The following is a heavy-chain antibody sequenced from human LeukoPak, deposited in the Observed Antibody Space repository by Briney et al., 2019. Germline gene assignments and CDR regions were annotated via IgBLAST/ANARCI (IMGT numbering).Heavy chain of an antibody. Sequence: SGGSLRLSCAASGFTFSSYEMNWVRQAPGKGLVWVSRINNDGSSTTYADSVKGRFTISRDNAKNTLYLQMNSLRAEDTAVYYCARDDGVRTEYFQHWGQGTLVTVSS. CDR3: ARDDGVRTEYFQH. CDR1: GFTFSSYE. V-gene: IGHV3-74*01. J-gene: IGHJ1*01. CDR2: INNDGSST. D-gene: IGHD4-17*01.